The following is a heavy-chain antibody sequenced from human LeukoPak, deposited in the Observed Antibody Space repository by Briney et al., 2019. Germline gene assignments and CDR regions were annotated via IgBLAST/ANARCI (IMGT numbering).Heavy chain of an antibody. V-gene: IGHV3-7*01. CDR2: IKQDGSEK. CDR1: SFVFGTYV. Sequence: PGESLRLSCTASSFVFGTYVMSWVRQAPGKGLEWVANIKQDGSEKYYVDSVKGRFTISRDNAKNSLYLQMNSLRAEDTAVYYCARALYSRREYYFDYWGQGTLVTVSS. J-gene: IGHJ4*02. D-gene: IGHD6-13*01. CDR3: ARALYSRREYYFDY.